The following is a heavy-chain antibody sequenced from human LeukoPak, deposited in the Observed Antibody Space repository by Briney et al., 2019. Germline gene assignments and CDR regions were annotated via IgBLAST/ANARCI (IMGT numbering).Heavy chain of an antibody. CDR1: GGSISSYY. J-gene: IGHJ5*02. V-gene: IGHV4-59*01. CDR3: ARRFCSGGSCYEAS. D-gene: IGHD2-15*01. CDR2: ISYSGST. Sequence: PSETPSLTCTVSGGSISSYYWSWIRQPPGEGLEWIGYISYSGSTNYNPSLKSRVTISVDTSKNHFSLKVRSVTAADTAVYYCARRFCSGGSCYEASWGQGTLVTVSS.